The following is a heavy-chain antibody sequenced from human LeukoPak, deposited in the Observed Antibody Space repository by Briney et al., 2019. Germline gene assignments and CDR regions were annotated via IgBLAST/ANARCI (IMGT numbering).Heavy chain of an antibody. V-gene: IGHV3-74*01. CDR3: AREYYHDSSGYSCPDY. D-gene: IGHD3-22*01. CDR2: INSDGSGT. Sequence: GGSLRLSCAASGFTFKNYWMHWVRQAPGKGLVWVSRINSDGSGTNYADSVKGRFTISRDNAKNTLYLQMNSLRAEDTAVYYCAREYYHDSSGYSCPDYWGQGTLVTVSS. CDR1: GFTFKNYW. J-gene: IGHJ4*02.